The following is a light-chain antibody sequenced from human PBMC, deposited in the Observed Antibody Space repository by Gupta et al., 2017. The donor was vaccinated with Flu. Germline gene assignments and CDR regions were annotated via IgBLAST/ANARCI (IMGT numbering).Light chain of an antibody. V-gene: IGKV3-11*01. CDR3: QQRVNWPPT. CDR1: QYISNY. CDR2: ETS. Sequence: PATLSLSPGERATLSCRASQYISNYLAWYQHRPGQAPRLLIYETSRRAAGIPARFSGSGSGTDFTLTISSPEPEDIAVYYCQQRVNWPPTFGGGTKVEIK. J-gene: IGKJ4*01.